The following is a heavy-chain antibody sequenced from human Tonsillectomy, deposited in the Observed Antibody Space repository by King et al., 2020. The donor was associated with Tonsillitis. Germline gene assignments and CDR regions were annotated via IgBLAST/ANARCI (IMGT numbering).Heavy chain of an antibody. CDR2: INPSDGST. CDR1: GYTFTSYY. Sequence: QLVQSGAEVKKPGASVKVSCKASGYTFTSYYMQWVRQAPGQGLEWMGIINPSDGSTNYAQKFQGRVTMTRDTSTSTVYMELSSLRSDDTAVYYCGRGSEGYSSSWSYWFDPWGQGTLVTVSS. D-gene: IGHD6-13*01. J-gene: IGHJ5*02. CDR3: GRGSEGYSSSWSYWFDP. V-gene: IGHV1-46*03.